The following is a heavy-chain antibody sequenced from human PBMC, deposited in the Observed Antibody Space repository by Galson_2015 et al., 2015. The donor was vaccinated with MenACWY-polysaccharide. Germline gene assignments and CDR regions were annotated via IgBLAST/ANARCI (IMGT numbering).Heavy chain of an antibody. J-gene: IGHJ5*02. CDR3: AGIPATETSYGWFDP. CDR1: GASISSGRPY. Sequence: LSLTCAVSGASISSGRPYWSWFRQYPGKNLEWIAYIYYNGRSNYNPSLRSRVSISMDMSKNQFSLNLGSVTAADTAVYFCAGIPATETSYGWFDPWGQGTLVTVSS. CDR2: IYYNGRS. V-gene: IGHV4-31*11. D-gene: IGHD4-17*01.